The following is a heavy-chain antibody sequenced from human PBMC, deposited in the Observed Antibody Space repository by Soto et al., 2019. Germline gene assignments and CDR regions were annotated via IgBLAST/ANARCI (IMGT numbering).Heavy chain of an antibody. Sequence: QVQLQESGPGLVKPSETLSLTCTVSGGSISSYYWSWIRQPAGTGLEWIGRIYTSGSTNYNPSLKRRVTMSVDTSQNQFSLKLSSVTAADTAVYYCARDYTVAGTFDYWGQGTLVTVSS. CDR1: GGSISSYY. CDR2: IYTSGST. J-gene: IGHJ4*02. CDR3: ARDYTVAGTFDY. V-gene: IGHV4-4*07. D-gene: IGHD6-19*01.